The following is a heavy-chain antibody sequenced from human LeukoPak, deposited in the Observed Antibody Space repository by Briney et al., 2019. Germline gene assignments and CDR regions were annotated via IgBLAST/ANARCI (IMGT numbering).Heavy chain of an antibody. J-gene: IGHJ5*02. CDR3: ARLEDIVVVPAATLFGWFDP. CDR1: GYSFTSYW. CDR2: IYPGDSDT. Sequence: GESLKISCKGSGYSFTSYWIGWVRQMPGKGLEWMGIIYPGDSDTRYSPSFQGQVTISADKSISTAYLQWSSLKASDTAMYYCARLEDIVVVPAATLFGWFDPWGQGTLVTVSS. D-gene: IGHD2-2*01. V-gene: IGHV5-51*01.